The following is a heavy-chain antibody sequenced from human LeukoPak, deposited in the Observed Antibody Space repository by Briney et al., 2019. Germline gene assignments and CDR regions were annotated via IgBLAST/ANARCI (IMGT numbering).Heavy chain of an antibody. CDR2: IRYDGSNK. J-gene: IGHJ4*02. CDR1: GFTFSSYG. CDR3: AKDAVGARGYFDY. Sequence: GGSLRLSCAASGFTFSSYGMHWVRQAPGKGLEWVAFIRYDGSNKYYADSVKGRFTISRDNAKNSLYLQMNSLRAEDTAVYYCAKDAVGARGYFDYWGQGTLVTVSS. V-gene: IGHV3-30*02. D-gene: IGHD1-26*01.